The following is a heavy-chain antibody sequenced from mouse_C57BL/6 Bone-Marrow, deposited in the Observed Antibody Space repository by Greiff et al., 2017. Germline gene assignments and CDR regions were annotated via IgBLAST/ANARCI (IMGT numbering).Heavy chain of an antibody. CDR3: ARRPYYYGSSYWFAY. CDR2: IYPSSGNT. J-gene: IGHJ3*01. D-gene: IGHD1-1*01. CDR1: GYTFTSYG. Sequence: QVQLKESGAELARPGASVKLSCKASGYTFTSYGISWVKQRTGQGLEWIGEIYPSSGNTYYKAKFKGKAPLPADKSSSTAYMELRSLTSEDSAVYFCARRPYYYGSSYWFAYWGQGTLVTVSA. V-gene: IGHV1-81*01.